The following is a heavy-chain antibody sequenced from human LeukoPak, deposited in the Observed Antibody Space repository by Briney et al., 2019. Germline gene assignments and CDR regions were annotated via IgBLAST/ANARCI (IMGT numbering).Heavy chain of an antibody. CDR2: IYYTGST. CDR1: GGSISRFY. J-gene: IGHJ3*02. D-gene: IGHD3-22*01. V-gene: IGHV4-59*01. CDR3: ARSHYFFDSSGYFDAYNI. Sequence: SETLSLTCSVSGGSISRFYWSWIRQPPGKGLEWIGFIYYTGSTNYNPSLKSRVTISVGTSNHQFSLKLSSVTAADTAVYYCARSHYFFDSSGYFDAYNIWGQGTMVTVSS.